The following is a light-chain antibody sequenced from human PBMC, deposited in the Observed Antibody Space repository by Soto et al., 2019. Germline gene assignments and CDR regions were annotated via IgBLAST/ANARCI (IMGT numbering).Light chain of an antibody. V-gene: IGKV3-20*01. Sequence: EIVLKQSPGTLVMSPGERATLSCRASQSVSSSYLAWYQQKPGQAPRLLIYGASSRATGIPDRFSGSGSGTDVTLTISRLEPEDFAVYYCQQYGSSPLTFGGGTKVEIK. CDR3: QQYGSSPLT. CDR2: GAS. CDR1: QSVSSSY. J-gene: IGKJ4*01.